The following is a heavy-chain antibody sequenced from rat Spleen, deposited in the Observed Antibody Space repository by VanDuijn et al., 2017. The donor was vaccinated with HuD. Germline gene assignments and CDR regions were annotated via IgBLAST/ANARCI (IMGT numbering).Heavy chain of an antibody. CDR1: GFTFGDFY. V-gene: IGHV5-29*01. Sequence: EVQLVESDGGLVQPGRSLKLSCAASGFTFGDFYMAWVRQAPAKGLEWVTTISYDGSKTYYRDSVKGRFTISRDNARSTLNRHMDSLRSEDTAIYYCTRRGYLSDWYFDLWGPGTMVTVSS. CDR2: ISYDGSKT. CDR3: TRRGYLSDWYFDL. D-gene: IGHD4-4*01. J-gene: IGHJ1*01.